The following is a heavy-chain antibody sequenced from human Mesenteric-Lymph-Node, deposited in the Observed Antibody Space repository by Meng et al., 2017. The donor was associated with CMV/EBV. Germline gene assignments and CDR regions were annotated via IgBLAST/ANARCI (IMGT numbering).Heavy chain of an antibody. CDR2: INTNNGNQ. CDR3: AREVSSSSWATFDY. CDR1: GYTVTSYA. J-gene: IGHJ4*02. V-gene: IGHV7-4-1*02. Sequence: ASGYTVTSYAMNWVRQAPGQGLEWMGWINTNNGNQTYAQGFTGRFVFSLDTSVSTAYLQISSLKADDTAVYYCAREVSSSSWATFDYWGQGTLVTVSS. D-gene: IGHD6-13*01.